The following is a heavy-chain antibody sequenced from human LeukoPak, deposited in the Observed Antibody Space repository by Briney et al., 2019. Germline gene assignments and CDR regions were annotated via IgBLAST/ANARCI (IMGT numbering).Heavy chain of an antibody. CDR2: IIHSGGT. CDR1: GESSSGFY. Sequence: SETLSLTCAIYGESSSGFYWSWIRQPPGKGLEWIGEIIHSGGTNYNPSLKSRVTMSVDRSKNQFSLEVTSVTAADTAVYYCARSHSSDWYTKDLWGQGTLVTVSS. D-gene: IGHD6-19*01. V-gene: IGHV4-34*12. J-gene: IGHJ5*02. CDR3: ARSHSSDWYTKDL.